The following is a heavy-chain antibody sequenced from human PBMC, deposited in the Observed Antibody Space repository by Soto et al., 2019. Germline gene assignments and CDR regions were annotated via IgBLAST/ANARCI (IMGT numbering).Heavy chain of an antibody. CDR2: VYWNDER. CDR1: GFSLTTTGVG. CDR3: AHYDSSGYFSHFDS. Sequence: QIALQESGPTVVKPTQTLTLTCTSSGFSLTTTGVGVGWIRHAPGKALEWLAMVYWNDERRYSPSLKSRLTITQDTSKNQVVLTMTYMDPVDTATYFCAHYDSSGYFSHFDSWGQGTLVTVSS. V-gene: IGHV2-5*01. J-gene: IGHJ4*02. D-gene: IGHD3-22*01.